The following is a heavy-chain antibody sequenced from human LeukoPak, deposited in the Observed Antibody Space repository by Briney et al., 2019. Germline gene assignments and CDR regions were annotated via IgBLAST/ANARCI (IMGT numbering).Heavy chain of an antibody. CDR3: SRGGGYGDY. Sequence: SSETLSLTCTVSGASITSFYYNWIRQSAGKGLECIGRIHTNGGTDYRPSLNSRVTMSVDTSKKQISLKMTSVTAADTAVYFCSRGGGYGDYWGQGILVTVSS. J-gene: IGHJ4*02. CDR1: GASITSFY. V-gene: IGHV4-4*07. CDR2: IHTNGGT. D-gene: IGHD5-12*01.